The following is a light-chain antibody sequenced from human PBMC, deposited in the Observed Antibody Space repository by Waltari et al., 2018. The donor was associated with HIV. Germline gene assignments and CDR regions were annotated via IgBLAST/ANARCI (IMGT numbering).Light chain of an antibody. CDR1: QSVGTS. CDR2: EAS. Sequence: DTQMTQPPSSVSASVGDRVTITCRASQSVGTSVAWYQQKPDRTPKLLIFEASRWQTGVPSRFVGSGSGTKFTLTSTSLQPQDLATYFCQQANNFPHTFGQGT. V-gene: IGKV1-12*01. CDR3: QQANNFPHT. J-gene: IGKJ2*01.